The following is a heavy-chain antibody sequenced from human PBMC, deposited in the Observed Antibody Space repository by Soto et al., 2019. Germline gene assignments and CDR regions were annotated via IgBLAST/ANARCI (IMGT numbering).Heavy chain of an antibody. Sequence: PGGSLRLSCAVSGFIFKNYALNWVRQAPGEGLEWVASITRDGYNKYYADSVKGRFTISRDNSKNTLSLQMTAPRVEDSSVYYCTKSSGGSSSVGMDYWGPGTLVTVSS. V-gene: IGHV3-30*04. CDR2: ITRDGYNK. CDR3: TKSSGGSSSVGMDY. CDR1: GFIFKNYA. J-gene: IGHJ4*02. D-gene: IGHD6-6*01.